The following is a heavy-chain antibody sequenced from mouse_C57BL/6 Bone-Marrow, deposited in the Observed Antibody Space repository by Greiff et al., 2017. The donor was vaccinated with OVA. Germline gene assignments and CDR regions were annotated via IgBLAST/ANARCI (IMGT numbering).Heavy chain of an antibody. CDR1: GYTFTSYT. J-gene: IGHJ4*01. CDR3: AGCSYAMDY. CDR2: INPSSGYT. Sequence: VQLQQSGAELARPGASVKMSCKASGYTFTSYTMHWVKQRPGQGLEWIGYINPSSGYTKYNQKFKDKATLTADKSSSTAYLQLSSLTYEDAAVYYCAGCSYAMDYWGQGTSVTVSS. D-gene: IGHD1-1*01. V-gene: IGHV1-4*01.